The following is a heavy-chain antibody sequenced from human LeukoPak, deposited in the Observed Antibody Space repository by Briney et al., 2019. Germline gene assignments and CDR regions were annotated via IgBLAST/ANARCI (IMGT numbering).Heavy chain of an antibody. CDR1: GYSFNTYW. V-gene: IGHV5-51*01. J-gene: IGHJ4*02. Sequence: GESLKISCNGSGYSFNTYWIGWVRQMTGEGLEWMGIIYPGDSDTRYSPSFQGQVTISADKSLSTAYLQWGSLKASDTAMYYCAREGRSSSPMDYWGQGTLVTVSS. D-gene: IGHD6-6*01. CDR2: IYPGDSDT. CDR3: AREGRSSSPMDY.